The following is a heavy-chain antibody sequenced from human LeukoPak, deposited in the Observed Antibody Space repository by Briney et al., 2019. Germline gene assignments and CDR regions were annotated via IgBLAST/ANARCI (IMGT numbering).Heavy chain of an antibody. V-gene: IGHV4-59*11. CDR3: ARDGDYDWYFDL. D-gene: IGHD4-17*01. Sequence: SETLSLTXTVSGGSISGHYWSWTRQPPGKGLEWIGYIYYSGSTNYNPSLKSRTTISLDTSKSQFSLKLNSVTAADTAVYYCARDGDYDWYFDLWGRGTLVTVSS. CDR1: GGSISGHY. J-gene: IGHJ2*01. CDR2: IYYSGST.